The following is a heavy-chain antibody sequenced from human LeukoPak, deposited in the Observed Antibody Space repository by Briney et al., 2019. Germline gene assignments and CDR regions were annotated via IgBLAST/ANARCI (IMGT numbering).Heavy chain of an antibody. CDR2: ISAYNGNT. D-gene: IGHD7-27*01. V-gene: IGHV1-18*01. CDR3: ARVLFQTGHEYYYYYYMDV. Sequence: ASVKVSCKASGYTFTSYGISWVRQAPGQGLEWMGWISAYNGNTNYAQELQGRVTMTTDTSTSTAYMELRSLRSDDTAVHYCARVLFQTGHEYYYYYYMDVWGKGTTVTVSS. CDR1: GYTFTSYG. J-gene: IGHJ6*03.